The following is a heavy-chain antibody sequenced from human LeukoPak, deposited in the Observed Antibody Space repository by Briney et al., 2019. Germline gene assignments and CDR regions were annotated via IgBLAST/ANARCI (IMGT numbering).Heavy chain of an antibody. J-gene: IGHJ5*02. CDR1: GFTFSSYE. Sequence: GGSLRLSCAASGFTFSSYEMNWVRQAPGKGLGWVSYISNSGSTIYYADSVKGRFTISRDNAKNSLYLQMNSLRAEDTAVYYCARDDHYYGSGSYYNDWFDPWGQGTLVTVSS. D-gene: IGHD3-10*01. V-gene: IGHV3-48*03. CDR3: ARDDHYYGSGSYYNDWFDP. CDR2: ISNSGSTI.